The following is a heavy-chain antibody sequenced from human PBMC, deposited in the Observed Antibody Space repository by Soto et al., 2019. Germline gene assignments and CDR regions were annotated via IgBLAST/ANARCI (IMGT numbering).Heavy chain of an antibody. Sequence: SVKVSCKASGGTCSSYAISWVRQAPGQGVEWMGGIIPIFGTANYAQKFQGRVTITADKSTSTAYMELSSLRSEDTAVYYYARAPLPIRGSGYYYGMDVWGQGTTVTVSS. CDR3: ARAPLPIRGSGYYYGMDV. CDR1: GGTCSSYA. J-gene: IGHJ6*02. CDR2: IIPIFGTA. D-gene: IGHD5-12*01. V-gene: IGHV1-69*06.